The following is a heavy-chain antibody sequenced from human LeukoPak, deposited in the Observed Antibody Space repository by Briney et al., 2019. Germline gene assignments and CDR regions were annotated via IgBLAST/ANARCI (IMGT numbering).Heavy chain of an antibody. Sequence: PSETLSLTCTVSGGSISSYYWSWIRQPPGKGLEWIGYIYYSGSTNYNPSLKSRVTISVDTSKNQFSLKRSSVTAADTAVYYCARNRQWRTFDYGGQGTLVTVPP. CDR3: ARNRQWRTFDY. J-gene: IGHJ4*02. V-gene: IGHV4-59*01. CDR1: GGSISSYY. D-gene: IGHD6-19*01. CDR2: IYYSGST.